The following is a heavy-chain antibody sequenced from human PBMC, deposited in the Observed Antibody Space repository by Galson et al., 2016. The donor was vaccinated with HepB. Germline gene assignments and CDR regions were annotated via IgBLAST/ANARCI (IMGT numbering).Heavy chain of an antibody. CDR1: GYTFSRYG. CDR3: ARLLCSGGSCPSDY. Sequence: SGYTFSRYGISWVRQAPGQGLEWMGWISVYNGNTHYAQNLQGRITMTTDTSTSTAYLELRSLRSDDTAVYFCARLLCSGGSCPSDYWGQGTLVTVSP. J-gene: IGHJ4*02. V-gene: IGHV1-18*01. D-gene: IGHD2-15*01. CDR2: ISVYNGNT.